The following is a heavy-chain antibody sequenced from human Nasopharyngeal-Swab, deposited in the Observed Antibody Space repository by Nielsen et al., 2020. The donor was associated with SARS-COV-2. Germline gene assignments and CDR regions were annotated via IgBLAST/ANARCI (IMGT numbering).Heavy chain of an antibody. CDR3: ARGGAVPTAWYFDL. CDR2: IYYSGST. J-gene: IGHJ2*01. D-gene: IGHD4/OR15-4a*01. Sequence: SETLSLTCTVSGGSISSSSYYWGWIRQPPGKGLEWIGSIYYSGSTYYNPSLKSRVTISVDTSKNQFSLKLSSVTAADTAVYYCARGGAVPTAWYFDLWGRGTLVTVSS. V-gene: IGHV4-39*07. CDR1: GGSISSSSYY.